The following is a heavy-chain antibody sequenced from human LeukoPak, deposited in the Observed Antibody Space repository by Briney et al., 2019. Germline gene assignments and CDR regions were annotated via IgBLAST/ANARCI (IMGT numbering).Heavy chain of an antibody. V-gene: IGHV3-20*04. Sequence: GGSLRLSCAASGFTFDDYGMSWVRQAPGKGLEWVSGINWNGGSTGYADSVKGRFTISRDNAKNSLYLQMTSLRAEDTAVYFCARFKLSSGYHPFDYWGQGTLVTVST. CDR1: GFTFDDYG. CDR3: ARFKLSSGYHPFDY. D-gene: IGHD5-12*01. J-gene: IGHJ4*02. CDR2: INWNGGST.